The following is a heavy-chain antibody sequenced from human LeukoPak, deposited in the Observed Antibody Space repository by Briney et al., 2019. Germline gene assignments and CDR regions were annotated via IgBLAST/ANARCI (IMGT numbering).Heavy chain of an antibody. V-gene: IGHV3-30*02. D-gene: IGHD1-26*01. CDR3: AKDGVRGRLRFPFQKSYPPDY. CDR2: VQYDGTNK. J-gene: IGHJ4*02. CDR1: GFPFSSYG. Sequence: GGSLRLSCAASGFPFSSYGIHWVRPAPGKGLEWVAFVQYDGTNKDYADSVKGRFTISRDNSKNTLYLQMDSLRAEDTAVYSCAKDGVRGRLRFPFQKSYPPDYWGQGTLVTVSS.